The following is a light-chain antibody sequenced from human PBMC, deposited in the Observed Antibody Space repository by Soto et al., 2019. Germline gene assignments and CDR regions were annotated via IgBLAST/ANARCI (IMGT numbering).Light chain of an antibody. CDR1: QSISSY. Sequence: DIPMTQSPSSLSASVGDRVTITCRASQSISSYLNWYQQKPGKAPKLLIYAASSLQSGVPSRFSGSGSGTDFTLTISSLQPEDFATYYCQPRYSTPWTFGQGTTGAIQ. V-gene: IGKV1-39*01. CDR2: AAS. J-gene: IGKJ1*01. CDR3: QPRYSTPWT.